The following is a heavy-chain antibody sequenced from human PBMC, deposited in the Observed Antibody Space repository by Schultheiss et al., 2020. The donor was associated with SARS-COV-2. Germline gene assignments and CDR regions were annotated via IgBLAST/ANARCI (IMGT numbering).Heavy chain of an antibody. CDR1: GFSLSTSGMR. D-gene: IGHD1-26*01. V-gene: IGHV2-70*04. CDR3: ARDYSGTYRGAFDI. J-gene: IGHJ3*02. Sequence: SGPTLVKPTQTLTLTCTFSGFSLSTSGMRVSWIRQPPGKALEWLARIDWDDDKFYSTSLKTRLTLSKDTSKNQAVLTMTNMDPVDTGTYYCARDYSGTYRGAFDIWGQGTIVTVSS. CDR2: IDWDDDK.